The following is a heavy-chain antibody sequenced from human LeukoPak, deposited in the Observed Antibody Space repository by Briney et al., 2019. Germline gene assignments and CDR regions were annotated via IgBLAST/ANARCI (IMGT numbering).Heavy chain of an antibody. D-gene: IGHD3-9*01. CDR3: AKDMGPVWYGILTGYSGIDY. CDR2: INHSGST. J-gene: IGHJ4*02. Sequence: SETLSLTCAVYGGSFSGYYWSWIRQPPGKGLEWIGEINHSGSTNYNPSLKSRVTISVDTSKNQFSLKLSSVTAADTAVYYCAKDMGPVWYGILTGYSGIDYWGQGTLVTVSS. V-gene: IGHV4-34*01. CDR1: GGSFSGYY.